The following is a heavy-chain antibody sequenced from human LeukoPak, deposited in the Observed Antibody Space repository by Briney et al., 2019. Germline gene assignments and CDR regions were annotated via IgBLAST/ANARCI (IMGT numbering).Heavy chain of an antibody. Sequence: GGSLRLSCAASGFTFSSYGMHWVRQAPGKGLEWVAFIRYDGSNKYYADSVKGRFTISRDNSKNTLYLQMNSLRAEDTAVYYCAKPVAASWYYFDYWGQGTLVTVSS. CDR1: GFTFSSYG. D-gene: IGHD2-15*01. CDR2: IRYDGSNK. J-gene: IGHJ4*02. CDR3: AKPVAASWYYFDY. V-gene: IGHV3-30*02.